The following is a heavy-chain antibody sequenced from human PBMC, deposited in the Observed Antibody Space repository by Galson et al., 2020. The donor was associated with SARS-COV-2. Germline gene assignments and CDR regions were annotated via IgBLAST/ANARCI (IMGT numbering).Heavy chain of an antibody. J-gene: IGHJ5*02. CDR3: ATTTPVDQTGWFYP. Sequence: ASVKVSCKVSGYTLTKLSMHWVRQAPGKGLEWMGGFDPEDGETIYAQKFQGRVTMTEDTSTDTAYMELSSLRSEGTAVYYCATTTPVDQTGWFYPWCQVAPVAVSS. D-gene: IGHD1-1*01. CDR1: GYTLTKLS. V-gene: IGHV1-24*01. CDR2: FDPEDGET.